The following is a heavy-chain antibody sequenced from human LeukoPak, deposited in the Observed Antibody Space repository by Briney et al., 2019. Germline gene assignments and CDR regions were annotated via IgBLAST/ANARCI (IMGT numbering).Heavy chain of an antibody. D-gene: IGHD2-21*02. V-gene: IGHV1-8*03. Sequence: GASVKVSCKASGYTFTSYDINWVRQATGQGLEWMGWMNPNSGNTDYAQKFQGRVTITGNTSISTAYMELSSLRSEDTAVYYCASGAVVVTAIRHYYYYMDVWGKGTTVTISS. CDR2: MNPNSGNT. CDR3: ASGAVVVTAIRHYYYYMDV. CDR1: GYTFTSYD. J-gene: IGHJ6*03.